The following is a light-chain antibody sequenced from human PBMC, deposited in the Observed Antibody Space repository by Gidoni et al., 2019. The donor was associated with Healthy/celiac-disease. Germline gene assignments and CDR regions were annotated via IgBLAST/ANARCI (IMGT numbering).Light chain of an antibody. Sequence: QSALTQPASVSGSPGQSIAISCTGISSSSNYVSWYQQHPGKVPKLMIYEVNNRPSGVSDRFSGSKSGDTASLSISGLQPEDEADYYCCSHANGNTWVFGGGTMVTVL. J-gene: IGLJ3*02. V-gene: IGLV2-14*01. CDR2: EVN. CDR3: CSHANGNTWV. CDR1: SSSSNY.